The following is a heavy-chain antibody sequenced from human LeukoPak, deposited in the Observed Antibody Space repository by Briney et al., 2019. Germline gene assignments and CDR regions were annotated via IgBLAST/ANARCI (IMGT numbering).Heavy chain of an antibody. J-gene: IGHJ4*02. V-gene: IGHV4-4*07. CDR1: GGSISSYY. Sequence: PSETLSLTCTVSGGSISSYYWTWIRQPAGKGLEWIGRIYTTGSTNYNPSLNSRVTMSVDTSKNQFSLKLSSVTAADTAVYYCARHKYSSSSKIYYFDYWGQGTLVTVSS. D-gene: IGHD6-6*01. CDR3: ARHKYSSSSKIYYFDY. CDR2: IYTTGST.